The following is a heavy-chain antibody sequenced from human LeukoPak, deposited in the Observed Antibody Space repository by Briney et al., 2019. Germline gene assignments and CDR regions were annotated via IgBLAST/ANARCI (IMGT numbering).Heavy chain of an antibody. J-gene: IGHJ3*01. CDR1: GFTFSSYG. Sequence: QPGGSLRLSCAASGFTFSSYGMHWVRQAPGKGLEWVAFIRYDGSNKYYADSVKGRFTISRDNSKNTLYLQMNSLRAEDTAVYYCARADRALLRGWGQGTMVTVSS. CDR2: IRYDGSNK. D-gene: IGHD1-14*01. V-gene: IGHV3-30*02. CDR3: ARADRALLRG.